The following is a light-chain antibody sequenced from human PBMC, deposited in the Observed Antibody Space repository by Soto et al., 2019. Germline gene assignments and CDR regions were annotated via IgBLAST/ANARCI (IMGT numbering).Light chain of an antibody. V-gene: IGKV3-20*01. CDR1: QSVSSSY. Sequence: EIVLPQSPAILSVSPGERATLSCRASQSVSSSYLAWYQQKPGQAPRLLIYGASSRATGIPDRFSGSGSGTDFTLTISRLEPEDFAVYYCQQYGSSPWTFGQGTKVDIK. J-gene: IGKJ1*01. CDR3: QQYGSSPWT. CDR2: GAS.